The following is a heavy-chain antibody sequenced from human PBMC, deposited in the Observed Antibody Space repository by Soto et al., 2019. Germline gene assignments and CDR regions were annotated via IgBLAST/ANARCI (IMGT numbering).Heavy chain of an antibody. CDR3: ARVRPPFGVVKIISWFDP. D-gene: IGHD3-3*01. V-gene: IGHV4-34*01. CDR1: GGSFSGYY. CDR2: INHSGST. Sequence: QVQLQQWGAGLLKPSETLSLTCAVYGGSFSGYYWSWIRQPPGKGLEWIGEINHSGSTNYNPSLKRRVTISVDTSKNQFPLKLSSVTAADTAVYYCARVRPPFGVVKIISWFDPWGQGTLVTVSS. J-gene: IGHJ5*02.